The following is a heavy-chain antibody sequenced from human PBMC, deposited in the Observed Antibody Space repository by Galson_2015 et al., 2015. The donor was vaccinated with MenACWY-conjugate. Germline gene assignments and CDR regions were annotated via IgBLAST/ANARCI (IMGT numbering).Heavy chain of an antibody. Sequence: SLRLSCAASGFTFSSYWMSWVRQAPGKGLEWVANIKQDGSEKYYVDSVKGRFTISRDNAKNSLYLQMNSLRAEDTAVYYCARDAPVAYCGGDCYPFDYWGQGTLVTVSS. V-gene: IGHV3-7*03. J-gene: IGHJ4*02. CDR2: IKQDGSEK. D-gene: IGHD2-21*02. CDR1: GFTFSSYW. CDR3: ARDAPVAYCGGDCYPFDY.